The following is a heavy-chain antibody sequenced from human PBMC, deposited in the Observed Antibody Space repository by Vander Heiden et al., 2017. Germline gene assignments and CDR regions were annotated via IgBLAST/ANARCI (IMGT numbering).Heavy chain of an antibody. V-gene: IGHV4-31*03. CDR2: LYYSGST. CDR3: ARFYHGNYERYFDS. CDR1: GASINSAGYY. D-gene: IGHD4-17*01. Sequence: QVQLQESGPGLVRPSQTLSVTCTLSGASINSAGYYWSWIRQHPGKGLEWIGHLYYSGSTNYNASLRSRVTISLDTSKNQFSLNLNSVTAADTAVYYCARFYHGNYERYFDSWGQGTLVTVSS. J-gene: IGHJ4*02.